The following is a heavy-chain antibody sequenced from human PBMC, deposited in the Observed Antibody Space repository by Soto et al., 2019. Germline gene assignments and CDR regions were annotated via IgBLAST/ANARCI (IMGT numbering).Heavy chain of an antibody. V-gene: IGHV1-69*02. Sequence: QVQLVQSGAEVKKPGSSVKVSCKASGGTFSSYTISWVRQAPGQGLEWMGRIIPILCIANYAQKFQGRVTITADKSTSTAYMELSSLRSEDTAVYYCAGTLGYSYGPWEDGMDVWGQGTTVTVAS. J-gene: IGHJ6*02. D-gene: IGHD5-18*01. CDR2: IIPILCIA. CDR3: AGTLGYSYGPWEDGMDV. CDR1: GGTFSSYT.